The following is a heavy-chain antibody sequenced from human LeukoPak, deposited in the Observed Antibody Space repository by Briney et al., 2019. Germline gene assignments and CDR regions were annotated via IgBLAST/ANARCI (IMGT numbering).Heavy chain of an antibody. CDR1: GFTFSRNG. CDR2: ICGSGGST. D-gene: IGHD3-10*01. Sequence: GGTLRLSCAASGFTFSRNGMTWARHAPGEGLEWVSAICGSGGSTYHAASVKGRFTISRESSKNTLYLQMNSLRARHTTVYYCARDRRAGSYDYWGQGTLVTVSS. CDR3: ARDRRAGSYDY. V-gene: IGHV3-23*01. J-gene: IGHJ4*02.